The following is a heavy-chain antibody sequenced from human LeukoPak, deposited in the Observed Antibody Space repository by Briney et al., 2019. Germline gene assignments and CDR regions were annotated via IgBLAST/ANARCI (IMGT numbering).Heavy chain of an antibody. J-gene: IGHJ4*02. CDR2: IYYSGST. V-gene: IGHV4-39*01. D-gene: IGHD2-15*01. CDR1: GGSISSSSYY. Sequence: SETLSLTCTVSGGSISSSSYYWGWIRQPPGKGLEWIGSIYYSGSTYYNPSLKSRVTISVDTSKNQFSLQLNSVTPEDTAVYFCARVSAARFDNWGQGTLVTVSS. CDR3: ARVSAARFDN.